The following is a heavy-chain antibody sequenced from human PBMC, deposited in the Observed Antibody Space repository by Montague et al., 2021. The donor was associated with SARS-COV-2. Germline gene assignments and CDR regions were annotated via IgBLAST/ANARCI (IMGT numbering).Heavy chain of an antibody. CDR3: AGVGVMRGHCYLDP. CDR2: IYYSGST. J-gene: IGHJ1*01. Sequence: SETLSLTCTVSGASISCYYWTWIRQPPGKRLEWIGYIYYSGSTNYNPSLKSRVTISGDTSKNQFSLRLASVTAADTAVYYCAGVGVMRGHCYLDPWGQGSLVTVSS. V-gene: IGHV4-59*01. CDR1: GASISCYY. D-gene: IGHD2-15*01.